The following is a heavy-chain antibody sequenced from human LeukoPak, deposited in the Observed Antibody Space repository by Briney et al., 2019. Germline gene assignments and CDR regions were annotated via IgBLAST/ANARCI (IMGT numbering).Heavy chain of an antibody. D-gene: IGHD2-8*02. CDR1: GFTFSSYG. CDR2: ISYDGRSN. V-gene: IGHV3-30*03. CDR3: AREKYCTETDCLHGRFYFDY. Sequence: GRSLRLSCAASGFTFSSYGMHWVRQAPGKGLEWVAVISYDGRSNNYADSVKGRFTISRDNSRNTLYLQMNSLRAEDTAVYFCAREKYCTETDCLHGRFYFDYWGQGTLVTVSS. J-gene: IGHJ4*02.